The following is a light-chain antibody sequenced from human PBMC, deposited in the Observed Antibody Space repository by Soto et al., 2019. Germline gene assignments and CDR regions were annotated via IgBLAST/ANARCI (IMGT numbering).Light chain of an antibody. V-gene: IGKV1-39*01. J-gene: IGKJ4*01. CDR2: DAS. Sequence: DIQMTQSPSSLSASVGDRVTITCRASQSISNYLNWYQHKAGKAPKVMIYDASSLQSGVPSRFSGSGSGTEFTLTISSLQPDDSATYYCQQYNSHDDIAFGRGTKVDIK. CDR1: QSISNY. CDR3: QQYNSHDDIA.